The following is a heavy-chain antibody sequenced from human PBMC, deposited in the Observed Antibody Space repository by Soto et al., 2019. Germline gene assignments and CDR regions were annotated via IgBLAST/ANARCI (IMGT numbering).Heavy chain of an antibody. CDR2: INSDGSST. D-gene: IGHD3-10*01. CDR1: GFTFSSYW. J-gene: IGHJ4*02. Sequence: GGSLRLSCAASGFTFSSYWMHWVRQAPGKGLVWVSRINSDGSSTNYADSVKGRFTISRDNAKNTLYLQMNSLRAEDTAVYYCAKFYGSGSYYDYWGQGTLVTVSS. CDR3: AKFYGSGSYYDY. V-gene: IGHV3-74*01.